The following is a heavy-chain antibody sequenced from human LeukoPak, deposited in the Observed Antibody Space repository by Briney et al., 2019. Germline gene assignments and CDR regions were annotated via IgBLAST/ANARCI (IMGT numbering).Heavy chain of an antibody. Sequence: GGSLRLSCAASGFAFSSFWMTWVRQAPGKGLEWVANIKRDGGEKYFVDSVKGRFTISRDNAKNSLYLQMNSLTAEDTAIYYCARERSFAADYWGQGTPVTVSS. CDR1: GFAFSSFW. CDR3: ARERSFAADY. D-gene: IGHD2/OR15-2a*01. J-gene: IGHJ4*02. CDR2: IKRDGGEK. V-gene: IGHV3-7*01.